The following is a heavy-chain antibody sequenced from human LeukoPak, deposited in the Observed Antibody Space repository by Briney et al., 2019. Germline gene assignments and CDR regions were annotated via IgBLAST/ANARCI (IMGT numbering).Heavy chain of an antibody. Sequence: PGGSLRLSCAASGFTFSGSAMHWVRQASGKGLEWVGRIRSKANSYATAYAASVKGRFTISRDDSKNTAYLQMNSLKTEDTAVYYCVEMATPARFDPWGQGTLVTVSS. CDR1: GFTFSGSA. CDR3: VEMATPARFDP. V-gene: IGHV3-73*01. D-gene: IGHD5-24*01. J-gene: IGHJ5*02. CDR2: IRSKANSYAT.